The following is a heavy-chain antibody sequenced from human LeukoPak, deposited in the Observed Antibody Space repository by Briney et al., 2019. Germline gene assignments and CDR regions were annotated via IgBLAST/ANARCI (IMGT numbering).Heavy chain of an antibody. CDR3: ARRKAATFGMDV. CDR2: TYYRSKWYN. Sequence: SQTLSLTFAIPGDSVSSNSATWNWIRQSPSRGLEWLGRTYYRSKWYNDYAVSMKSRITINPDTSKNQFSLQLNSVTPEDTAVYYCARRKAATFGMDVWGQGTTVTVSS. J-gene: IGHJ6*02. V-gene: IGHV6-1*01. D-gene: IGHD6-13*01. CDR1: GDSVSSNSAT.